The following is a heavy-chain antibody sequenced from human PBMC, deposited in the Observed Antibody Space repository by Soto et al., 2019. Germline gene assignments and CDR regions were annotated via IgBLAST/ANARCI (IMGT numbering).Heavy chain of an antibody. CDR3: ASRYFSVALGNLFDY. D-gene: IGHD6-19*01. CDR2: ISSSSSYI. V-gene: IGHV3-21*01. J-gene: IGHJ4*02. CDR1: GFTFSSYS. Sequence: PGGSLRLSCAASGFTFSSYSMNWVRQAPGKGLEWVSSISSSSSYIYYADSVKGRFTISRDNAKNSLYLQMNSLRAEDTAVYYCASRYFSVALGNLFDYWGQGTLVTVSS.